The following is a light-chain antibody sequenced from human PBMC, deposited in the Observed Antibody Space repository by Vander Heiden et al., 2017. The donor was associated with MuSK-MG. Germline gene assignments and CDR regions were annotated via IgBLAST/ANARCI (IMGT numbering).Light chain of an antibody. CDR1: QTIGTW. V-gene: IGKV1-5*03. CDR3: QQYETLYT. Sequence: DIQVTQSPSTLSASVGDRVTITCRASQTIGTWLAWFQQKPGKAPKLLIYKASTLQTGVPSRFSGSGSGTEFTLTINSLQPDDFATYYCQQYETLYTFGQGTKLEIK. CDR2: KAS. J-gene: IGKJ2*01.